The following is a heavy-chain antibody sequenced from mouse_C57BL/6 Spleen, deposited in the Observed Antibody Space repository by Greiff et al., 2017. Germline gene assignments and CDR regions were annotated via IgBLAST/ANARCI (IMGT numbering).Heavy chain of an antibody. CDR3: GRCSSYGYFDV. CDR2: IYPGDGDT. V-gene: IGHV1-82*01. D-gene: IGHD1-1*01. Sequence: QVQLQQSGPELVKPGASVKISCKASGYAFSSSWMNWVKQRPGKGLEWIGRIYPGDGDTNYNRKFKGKATLTADKSSSTAYMQLSSLTSEDSAVYCCGRCSSYGYFDVWGTGTTVTVSS. CDR1: GYAFSSSW. J-gene: IGHJ1*03.